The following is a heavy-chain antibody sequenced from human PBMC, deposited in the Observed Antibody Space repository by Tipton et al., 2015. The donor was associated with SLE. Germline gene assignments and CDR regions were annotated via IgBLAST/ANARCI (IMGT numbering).Heavy chain of an antibody. D-gene: IGHD1-26*01. Sequence: SLRLSCAASGFTFSGYGMHWVRQAPGKGLEWVAFIRFDGSNKYYADSVKGRFTISRDNSKNTLYLQMNSLRAEDTAVYYCAKDRGVGATYGMDVWGQGTTVTVSS. V-gene: IGHV3-30*02. J-gene: IGHJ6*02. CDR3: AKDRGVGATYGMDV. CDR2: IRFDGSNK. CDR1: GFTFSGYG.